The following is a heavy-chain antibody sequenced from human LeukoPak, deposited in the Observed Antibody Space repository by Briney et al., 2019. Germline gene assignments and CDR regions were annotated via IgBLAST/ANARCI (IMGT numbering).Heavy chain of an antibody. J-gene: IGHJ4*02. D-gene: IGHD6-13*01. Sequence: APVKVSCKASGYTLTGYYMQRVRQAPGRGLKWMGRINLNSSGTNYAQTFQARVTMTRDTSISTSYMELSRLRSDDTAVYYCARSAFLAAAGKGAPDYWGQGTLVTVSS. CDR3: ARSAFLAAAGKGAPDY. V-gene: IGHV1-2*06. CDR1: GYTLTGYY. CDR2: INLNSSGT.